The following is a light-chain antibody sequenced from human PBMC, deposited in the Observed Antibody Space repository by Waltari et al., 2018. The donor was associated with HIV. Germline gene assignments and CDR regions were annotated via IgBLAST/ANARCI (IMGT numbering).Light chain of an antibody. CDR2: GVS. Sequence: EIVLTQSPATLSVSPGESVTLSCRASQSINYNLAWYQQKPCQAPRLLIYGVSTRATIIPVRFSGSGSGTEFTLTISDLQPEDFAVYYCQQYNNWPPEYTFGQGTKLEIK. V-gene: IGKV3-15*01. CDR1: QSINYN. CDR3: QQYNNWPPEYT. J-gene: IGKJ2*01.